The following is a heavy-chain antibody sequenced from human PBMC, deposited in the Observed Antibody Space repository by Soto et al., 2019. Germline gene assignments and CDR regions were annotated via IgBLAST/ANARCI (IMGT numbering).Heavy chain of an antibody. J-gene: IGHJ4*02. D-gene: IGHD3-16*02. V-gene: IGHV3-53*01. CDR1: GFSVSTSH. CDR2: IYSGGAT. Sequence: GGSLRLSCAAAGFSVSTSHISWVRQAPGKGLEWVSVIYSGGATHYAVSVKGRLIISRDKSKNTVDLQMNSLRAEDTAVYYCAKVIRYVTGGKLSIFDYWGQGTLVTVSP. CDR3: AKVIRYVTGGKLSIFDY.